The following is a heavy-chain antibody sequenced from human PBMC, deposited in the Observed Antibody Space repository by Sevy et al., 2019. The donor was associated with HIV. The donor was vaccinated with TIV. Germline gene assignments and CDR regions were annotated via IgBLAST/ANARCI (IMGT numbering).Heavy chain of an antibody. D-gene: IGHD3-22*01. CDR2: IYYTGST. J-gene: IGHJ4*02. CDR3: ARHPYSSGPDY. V-gene: IGHV4-39*01. Sequence: SETLSLTCSVSGGSISSEDYFWAWIRQPPGKGLEWIGSIYYTGSTYYNLSLKSRVTISVDTSKNQFSLNVTSVTAAHTAAYYCARHPYSSGPDYWGRGTLVTVSS. CDR1: GGSISSEDYF.